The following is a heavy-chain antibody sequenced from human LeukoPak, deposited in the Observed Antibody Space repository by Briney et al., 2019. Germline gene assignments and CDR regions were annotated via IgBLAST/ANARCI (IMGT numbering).Heavy chain of an antibody. CDR1: GGSITSCY. J-gene: IGHJ5*02. Sequence: SETLALIYTVSGGSITSCYWSWIRQPPGKGLEWIGYIYYSGSTNYNPSLKSRVTISVGTSKNQFSLRLSSVTAADTAVYYCARHRYYYDSSGYYSHAWGQACLVTVSS. D-gene: IGHD3-22*01. V-gene: IGHV4-59*01. CDR2: IYYSGST. CDR3: ARHRYYYDSSGYYSHA.